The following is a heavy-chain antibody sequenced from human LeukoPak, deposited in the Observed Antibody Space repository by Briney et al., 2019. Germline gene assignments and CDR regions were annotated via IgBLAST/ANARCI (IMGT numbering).Heavy chain of an antibody. J-gene: IGHJ4*02. CDR1: GFTFSTYG. Sequence: PGGSLRLSCAASGFTFSTYGMHWVRQAPGKGLEWVAFIRNDGSNKYYVDSVKGGFTISRDNSKNTLYLEMNSLRAEDTAVYSCARGETARRGAFDYWGQGTLVTVSS. V-gene: IGHV3-30*02. CDR2: IRNDGSNK. CDR3: ARGETARRGAFDY. D-gene: IGHD6-6*01.